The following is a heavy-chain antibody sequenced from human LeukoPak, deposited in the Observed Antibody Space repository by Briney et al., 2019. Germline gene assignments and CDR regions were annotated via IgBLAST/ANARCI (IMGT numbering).Heavy chain of an antibody. J-gene: IGHJ4*02. Sequence: SETLSLTCTVSGGSISSSSYYWGCIRRPPGKGLECIGRIYYSGSTYYNPSLKSRVTISVDTSKNQFSLKLSSVTAADTAVYYCAREPPGVLRGWGYFDYWGQGTLVTVSS. CDR2: IYYSGST. CDR1: GGSISSSSYY. D-gene: IGHD2/OR15-2a*01. V-gene: IGHV4-39*07. CDR3: AREPPGVLRGWGYFDY.